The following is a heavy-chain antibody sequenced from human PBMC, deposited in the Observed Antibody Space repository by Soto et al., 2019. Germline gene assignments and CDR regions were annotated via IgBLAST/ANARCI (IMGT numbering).Heavy chain of an antibody. D-gene: IGHD6-13*01. CDR2: ISSSSSTI. CDR3: ARDPPPQYSSSWYGDY. Sequence: EVQLVESGGGLVQPGGSLRLSCAASGFTFSSYSMNWVRQAPGKGLEWVSYISSSSSTIYYADSVKGRFTISRDNAKNSLYLQMNSLRAEDTAVYYCARDPPPQYSSSWYGDYWGQGTLVTVSS. J-gene: IGHJ4*02. V-gene: IGHV3-48*01. CDR1: GFTFSSYS.